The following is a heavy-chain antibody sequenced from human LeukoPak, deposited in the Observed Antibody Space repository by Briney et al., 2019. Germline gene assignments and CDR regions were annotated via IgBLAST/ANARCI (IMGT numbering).Heavy chain of an antibody. V-gene: IGHV3-33*06. CDR2: IWYDGSNK. CDR3: AKAQAQVGPLDY. CDR1: GFTFSSYG. Sequence: GGSLRLSCAASGFTFSSYGMHWVRQAPGKGLEWVAVIWYDGSNKYYADSVKGRFTISGDNSKNTLHLQMNSLRAEDTAVYYCAKAQAQVGPLDYWGQGTLVTVSS. J-gene: IGHJ4*02. D-gene: IGHD1-26*01.